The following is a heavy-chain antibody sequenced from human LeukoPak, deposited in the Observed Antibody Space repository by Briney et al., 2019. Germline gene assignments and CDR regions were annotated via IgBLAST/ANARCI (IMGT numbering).Heavy chain of an antibody. CDR2: IRSKAYGGTT. CDR3: RVDGFLEWLLYYYYYMGV. Sequence: GGSLRLSCTASGFTFGDYAMSWVRQAPGKGLEWVGFIRSKAYGGTTEYAASVKGRFTISRDDSKSIAYLQMNSLKTEDTAVYYCRVDGFLEWLLYYYYYMGVWGKGTTVTVSS. CDR1: GFTFGDYA. D-gene: IGHD3-3*01. J-gene: IGHJ6*03. V-gene: IGHV3-49*04.